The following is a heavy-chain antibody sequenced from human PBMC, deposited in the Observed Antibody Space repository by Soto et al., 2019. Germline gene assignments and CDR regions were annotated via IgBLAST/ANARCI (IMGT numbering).Heavy chain of an antibody. V-gene: IGHV3-49*04. CDR1: GFRFGGYA. Sequence: GGALRLSCTASGFRFGGYAVGWVRQAPREGVEWLGFIRTKAHGGAPEYAASVKGRFTVSRDDSESIAYLQMNSLKSEDTAVYYCSRDRRKGVGVTLAFDIWGQGTMVTVS. CDR2: IRTKAHGGAP. CDR3: SRDRRKGVGVTLAFDI. J-gene: IGHJ3*02. D-gene: IGHD1-26*01.